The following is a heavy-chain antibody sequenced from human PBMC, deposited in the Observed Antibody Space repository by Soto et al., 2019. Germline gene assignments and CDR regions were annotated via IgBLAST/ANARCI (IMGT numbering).Heavy chain of an antibody. V-gene: IGHV4-4*02. CDR3: ASYYSSSWQYYYYGMDV. J-gene: IGHJ6*02. D-gene: IGHD6-13*01. CDR1: GGSISSSNW. Sequence: QVQLQESGPGLVKPSGTLSLTCAVSGGSISSSNWWSWVRQPPGKGLEWIGEIYYSGSTNYNPSLKSRVTISVDKSKNQFSLKLSSVTAADTAVYYCASYYSSSWQYYYYGMDVWGQGTTVTVSS. CDR2: IYYSGST.